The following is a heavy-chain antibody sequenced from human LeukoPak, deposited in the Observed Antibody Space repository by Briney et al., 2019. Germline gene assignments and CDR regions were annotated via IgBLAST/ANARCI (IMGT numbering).Heavy chain of an antibody. J-gene: IGHJ4*02. V-gene: IGHV1-2*06. CDR1: GYTFTGYY. CDR2: INPNSGGT. D-gene: IGHD3-10*01. CDR3: ARVPLLLWFGDLRATFDY. Sequence: EASVKVSCKASGYTFTGYYMHWVRQAPGQGLEWMGRINPNSGGTNYAQKFQGRVTMTRDTSISTAYMELSRLRSDDTAVYYCARVPLLLWFGDLRATFDYWGQGTLVTVSS.